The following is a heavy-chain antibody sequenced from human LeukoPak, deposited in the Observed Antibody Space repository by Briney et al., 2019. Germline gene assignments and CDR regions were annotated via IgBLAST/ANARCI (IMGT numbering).Heavy chain of an antibody. CDR2: INHSGST. D-gene: IGHD5-12*01. CDR1: GGSFSGYY. V-gene: IGHV4-34*01. Sequence: PSETVSLPCAVYGGSFSGYYWSWIRQPPGKGLEWMGEINHSGSTNYNPSLKSRHPISIDTSENQFSLKLSSVTPADAALYYCGSTRGYDTRYYLDYWGQGTLVTVSS. J-gene: IGHJ4*02. CDR3: GSTRGYDTRYYLDY.